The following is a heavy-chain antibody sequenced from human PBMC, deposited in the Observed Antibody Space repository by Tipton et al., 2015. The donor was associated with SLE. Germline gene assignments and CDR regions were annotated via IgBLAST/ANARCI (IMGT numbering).Heavy chain of an antibody. CDR3: ARGYCSTTSCYRTPFDY. J-gene: IGHJ4*02. CDR1: GGSISSYY. Sequence: LRLSCTVSGGSISSYYWSWIRQPPGKGLEWIGYIYYSGSTNYNPSLKSRVTISVDTSKNQFSLKLSSVTAADTAVYYCARGYCSTTSCYRTPFDYWGQGTLVTVSS. D-gene: IGHD2-2*01. V-gene: IGHV4-59*01. CDR2: IYYSGST.